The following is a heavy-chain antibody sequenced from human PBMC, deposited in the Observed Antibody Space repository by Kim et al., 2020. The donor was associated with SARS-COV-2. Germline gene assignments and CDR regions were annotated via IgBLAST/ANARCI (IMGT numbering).Heavy chain of an antibody. D-gene: IGHD6-19*01. Sequence: YADPVKGRFTIARENAKKSLYLQMNSLGAEDTAVYYCARKLSSGWTFDYWGEGTLVTVSS. CDR3: ARKLSSGWTFDY. V-gene: IGHV3-11*03. J-gene: IGHJ4*02.